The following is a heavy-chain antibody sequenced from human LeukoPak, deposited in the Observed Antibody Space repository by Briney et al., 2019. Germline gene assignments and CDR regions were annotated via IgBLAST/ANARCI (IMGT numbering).Heavy chain of an antibody. CDR3: ARDRYYFDY. V-gene: IGHV3-7*01. CDR1: GFTVSSNS. J-gene: IGHJ4*02. Sequence: GGSLRLSCTVSGFTVSSNSMSWVRQAPGKGLEWVANIKQDGSEKYYVDSVKGRFTISRDNAKNSLYLQMNSLRAEDTAVYYCARDRYYFDYWGQGTLVTVSS. CDR2: IKQDGSEK.